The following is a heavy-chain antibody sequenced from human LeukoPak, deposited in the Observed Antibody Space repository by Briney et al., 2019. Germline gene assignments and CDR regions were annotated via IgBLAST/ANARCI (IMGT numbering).Heavy chain of an antibody. V-gene: IGHV3-7*01. Sequence: GGSLRLSCSASGFTFSNYWMSWVRQAPGKGLEWVANIKEDGSEKYYVDSVKGRFTISRDNAKNSLYLQMNGLRDEDTAVYYCARDPCPDYRGKGTLVTVSS. CDR1: GFTFSNYW. J-gene: IGHJ4*02. CDR2: IKEDGSEK. CDR3: ARDPCPDY.